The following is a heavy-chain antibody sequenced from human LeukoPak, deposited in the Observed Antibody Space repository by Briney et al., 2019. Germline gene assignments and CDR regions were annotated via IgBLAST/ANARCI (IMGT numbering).Heavy chain of an antibody. Sequence: GGSLRLSCAASGFRFSNSWMYWVRQGPGKGPVWVSRMKTDGTRIEYADSVKGRFTISRDNAKNTLFLQMSSLRVEDTAVYYCARGADHGGSYYPDWGQGARVTVSS. CDR1: GFRFSNSW. CDR3: ARGADHGGSYYPD. V-gene: IGHV3-74*01. J-gene: IGHJ4*02. D-gene: IGHD3-10*01. CDR2: MKTDGTRI.